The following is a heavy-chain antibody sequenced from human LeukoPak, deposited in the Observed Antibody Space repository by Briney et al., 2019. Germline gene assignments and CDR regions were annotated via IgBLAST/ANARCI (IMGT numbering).Heavy chain of an antibody. CDR2: ISAYNGNT. CDR3: ARDRPTVAGNY. J-gene: IGHJ4*02. Sequence: ASVKVSCKASGYTFTSYGISWVRQAPGQGLEWMGWISAYNGNTNYAQKFQGRVTMTRDTSISTAYMELSRLRSDDTAVYYCARDRPTVAGNYWGQGTLVTVSS. V-gene: IGHV1-18*01. D-gene: IGHD6-19*01. CDR1: GYTFTSYG.